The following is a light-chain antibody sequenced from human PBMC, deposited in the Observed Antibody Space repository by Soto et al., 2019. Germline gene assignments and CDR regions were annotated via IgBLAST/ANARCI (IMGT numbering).Light chain of an antibody. CDR2: GAS. CDR3: QQRSNWPPT. CDR1: QSVRSSF. Sequence: EIAMTQSPATLSVSPGERATLSCRASQSVRSSFLAWYQQKPGQAPSLLIYGASTRATGIPARFSGSGSGTDFTLTISSLEPEDFALYYCQQRSNWPPTFGQGTKVDIK. V-gene: IGKV3-11*01. J-gene: IGKJ1*01.